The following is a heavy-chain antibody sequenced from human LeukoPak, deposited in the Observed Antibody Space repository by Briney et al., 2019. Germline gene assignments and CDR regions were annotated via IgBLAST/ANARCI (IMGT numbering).Heavy chain of an antibody. V-gene: IGHV1-18*04. J-gene: IGHJ2*01. CDR2: ISAYNGNA. Sequence: ASVKVSCKASGYTLTYYGFTWVRQAPGQGLEWMGWISAYNGNASYAQKFQGRVTMTTDTSTTTAFMELRSLRSDDTAVYYCARGLVYSDYYWFFDLWGRGTLITVSS. CDR3: ARGLVYSDYYWFFDL. D-gene: IGHD4-11*01. CDR1: GYTLTYYG.